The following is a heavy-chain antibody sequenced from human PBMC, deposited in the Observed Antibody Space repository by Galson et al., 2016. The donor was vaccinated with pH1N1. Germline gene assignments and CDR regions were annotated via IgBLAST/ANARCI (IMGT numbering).Heavy chain of an antibody. J-gene: IGHJ4*02. CDR1: GYTFSASS. V-gene: IGHV1-2*04. CDR3: ARVDRGTSGFDY. D-gene: IGHD3-10*01. Sequence: SFNVSCKASGYTFSASSLPWVRSAPGYGFVWLGWLTSDCGGPAFVLLFLGWDTMTRDTSIRTAYMELSRLKTDDTAVYYCARVDRGTSGFDYWGQGALVAVSS. CDR2: LTSDCGGP.